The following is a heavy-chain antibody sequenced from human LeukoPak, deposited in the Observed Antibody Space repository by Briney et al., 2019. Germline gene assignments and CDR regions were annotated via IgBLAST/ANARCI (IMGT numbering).Heavy chain of an antibody. D-gene: IGHD5-12*01. CDR1: GGSISSYY. CDR3: ARDRGRGYDLNELDY. V-gene: IGHV4-59*01. J-gene: IGHJ4*02. CDR2: IYYSGST. Sequence: SETLSLTCTVSGGSISSYYWSWIRQPPGEGLEWIGYIYYSGSTNYNPSLKSRVTISVDASKNQFSLKLTSVTAADTAVYYCARDRGRGYDLNELDYWGQGTLVTVSS.